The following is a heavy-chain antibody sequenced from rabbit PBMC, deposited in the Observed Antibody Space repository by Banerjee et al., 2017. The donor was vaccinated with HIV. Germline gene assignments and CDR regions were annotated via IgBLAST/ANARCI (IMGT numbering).Heavy chain of an antibody. Sequence: QSLEESGGDLVKPGASLTLACTASGFTLSGYWICWVRQAPGKGLEWLACIGTGGGRTYYASWVNGRFTISKASSTTVTLQMTSLTAADTATYFCARWDVPNSYLDLWGPGTLVTVS. V-gene: IGHV1S40*01. CDR3: ARWDVPNSYLDL. J-gene: IGHJ4*01. CDR1: GFTLSGYW. CDR2: IGTGGGRT. D-gene: IGHD6-1*01.